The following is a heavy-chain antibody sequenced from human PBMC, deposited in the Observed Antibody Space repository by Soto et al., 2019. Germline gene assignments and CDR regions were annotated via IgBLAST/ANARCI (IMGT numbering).Heavy chain of an antibody. CDR1: GYTFTSYG. V-gene: IGHV1-18*04. D-gene: IGHD6-13*01. J-gene: IGHJ4*02. CDR2: ISAYNGNT. Sequence: ASVKVSCKASGYTFTSYGISWVRQAPGQGLEWMGWISAYNGNTNYAQTLQGRVTMTTDTSTSTAYMELRSLRSDDTAVYYCARDQRSIAAAAASDYWGQGTLVTVSS. CDR3: ARDQRSIAAAAASDY.